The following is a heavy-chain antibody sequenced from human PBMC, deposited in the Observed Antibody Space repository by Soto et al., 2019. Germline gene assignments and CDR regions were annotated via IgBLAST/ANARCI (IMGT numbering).Heavy chain of an antibody. J-gene: IGHJ4*02. Sequence: SETLSLTCTVSGGSISSYYWSWIRQPPGKGLEWIGYIYYSGSTNYNPSLKSRVTISVDTSKNQFSLKLSSVTAADTAVYYCARGYSGYDWIFDYWGQGTLVTV. V-gene: IGHV4-59*08. D-gene: IGHD5-12*01. CDR1: GGSISSYY. CDR2: IYYSGST. CDR3: ARGYSGYDWIFDY.